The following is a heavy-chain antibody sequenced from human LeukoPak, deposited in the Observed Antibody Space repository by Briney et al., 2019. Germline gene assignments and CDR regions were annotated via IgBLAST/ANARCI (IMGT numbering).Heavy chain of an antibody. J-gene: IGHJ6*02. D-gene: IGHD3-22*01. CDR2: ISGSGGST. CDR1: GFTFSSYA. Sequence: GGSLRLSCAASGFTFSSYAMSWVRQAPEKGLEWVSAISGSGGSTYYADSVKGRFTISRDNSKNTLYLQMNSLRAEDTAVYYCAKVEYYDSSGYYYYYYGMDVWGQGTTVTVSS. CDR3: AKVEYYDSSGYYYYYYGMDV. V-gene: IGHV3-23*01.